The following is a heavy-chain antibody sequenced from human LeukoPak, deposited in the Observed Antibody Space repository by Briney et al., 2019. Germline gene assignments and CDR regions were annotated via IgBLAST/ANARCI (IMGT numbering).Heavy chain of an antibody. Sequence: SETLSLTCAVSGGSISSSNWWSWVRQPPGKGLEWIGEIYHSGSTNYNPSLKSRVTISVDKSKNQFSLKLSFVTAADTAVYYCARDPGFAGWLDPWGQGTLVTVSS. CDR3: ARDPGFAGWLDP. CDR2: IYHSGST. V-gene: IGHV4-4*02. CDR1: GGSISSSNW. J-gene: IGHJ5*02. D-gene: IGHD1-14*01.